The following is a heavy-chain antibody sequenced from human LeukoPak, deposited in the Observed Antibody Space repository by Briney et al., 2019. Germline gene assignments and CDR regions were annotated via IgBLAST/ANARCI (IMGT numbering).Heavy chain of an antibody. CDR3: ARDPGSFLSSSGWLNWFDP. Sequence: ASVKVSCKASGGTFSGYAISWVRQAPGQGLEWMGWISAYKGNTKYAQKFQGRVTLTTDTSTSTAYMELRSLRSDDTAVYYCARDPGSFLSSSGWLNWFDPWGQGTLVTVSS. J-gene: IGHJ5*02. CDR2: ISAYKGNT. V-gene: IGHV1-18*01. D-gene: IGHD6-19*01. CDR1: GGTFSGYA.